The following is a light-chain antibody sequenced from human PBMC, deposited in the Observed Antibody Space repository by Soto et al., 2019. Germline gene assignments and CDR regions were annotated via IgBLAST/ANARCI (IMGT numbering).Light chain of an antibody. CDR2: DVS. V-gene: IGLV2-14*01. CDR3: SSYTSSSTLYV. Sequence: QSVLSQPSSVSGSPGQSITISCTGTSRDVGGYNYVSWYQQHPGKAPKLMIYDVSNRPSGVSNRFSGSKSGNTASLTISGIQAEDEADYYCSSYTSSSTLYVFGPGTKVTVL. J-gene: IGLJ1*01. CDR1: SRDVGGYNY.